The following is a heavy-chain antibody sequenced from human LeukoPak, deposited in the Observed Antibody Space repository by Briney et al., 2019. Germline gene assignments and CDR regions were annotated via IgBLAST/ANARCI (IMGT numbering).Heavy chain of an antibody. J-gene: IGHJ4*02. CDR2: IYYSGST. CDR3: ARKSGSYVDY. V-gene: IGHV4-4*02. D-gene: IGHD1-26*01. CDR1: GGSISSTDW. Sequence: SETLSLTCGVSGGSISSTDWWSWVRQPPGKGLEWIGEIYYSGSTNYNPSLKSRVTISVDKSKNQFSLKLNSMTAADTAVYYCARKSGSYVDYWGQGTLVTVSS.